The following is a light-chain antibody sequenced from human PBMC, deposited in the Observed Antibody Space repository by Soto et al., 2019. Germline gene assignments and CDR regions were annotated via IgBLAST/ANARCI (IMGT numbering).Light chain of an antibody. CDR2: EVN. V-gene: IGLV2-14*01. J-gene: IGLJ2*01. Sequence: QSALTQPASVSGSPGQSITIPCTGTSSDVGGYNYVSWYQQHPGKAPKLMIYEVNNRPSGVSNRFSGSKSGNTASLTISGLQAEDEADYYCSSYASSSTHVVFGGGTKVTVL. CDR3: SSYASSSTHVV. CDR1: SSDVGGYNY.